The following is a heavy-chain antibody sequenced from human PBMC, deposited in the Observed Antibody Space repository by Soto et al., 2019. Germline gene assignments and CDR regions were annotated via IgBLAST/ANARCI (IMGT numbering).Heavy chain of an antibody. V-gene: IGHV4-4*07. CDR3: ARRGYCSSTSCPGTFDI. J-gene: IGHJ3*02. CDR2: IFATGST. CDR1: GGSIDNYF. Sequence: QVQLQESGPGLVKPSETLSLICTVSGGSIDNYFWSWIRQPAGKGLEWIGRIFATGSTNYNPSLKSRVTMSVDTSKNQFSLKLTSVTAADTAVYYCARRGYCSSTSCPGTFDIWGQGTLVTVSS. D-gene: IGHD2-2*01.